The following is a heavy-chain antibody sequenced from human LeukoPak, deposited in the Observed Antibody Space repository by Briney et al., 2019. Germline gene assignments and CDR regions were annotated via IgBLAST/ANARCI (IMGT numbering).Heavy chain of an antibody. V-gene: IGHV3-30*18. CDR2: ISYDGSNK. D-gene: IGHD4-17*01. CDR3: ANPFTSPLYGDHGGFFDY. CDR1: GFTFSSYG. J-gene: IGHJ4*02. Sequence: GGSLRLSCAASGFTFSSYGMHWVRQAPGKGLEWVAVISYDGSNKYYADSVKGRFTISRDNSKNTLYLQMNSLRAEDTAVYYCANPFTSPLYGDHGGFFDYWGQGTLVTVSS.